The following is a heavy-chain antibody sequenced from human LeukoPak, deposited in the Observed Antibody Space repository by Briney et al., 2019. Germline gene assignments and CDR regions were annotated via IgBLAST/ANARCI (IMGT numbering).Heavy chain of an antibody. CDR2: INPNTGGT. D-gene: IGHD4-17*01. CDR3: AKETALDGDYSFDY. J-gene: IGHJ4*02. CDR1: GYTFTGSY. V-gene: IGHV1-2*06. Sequence: ASVKVSCKASGYTFTGSYMQWVRQAPGQGLELMGRINPNTGGTNYAQKFQGRVTMTRDTSTSTAYMELSRLRSDDTAVYYCAKETALDGDYSFDYWGQGTLVTVSS.